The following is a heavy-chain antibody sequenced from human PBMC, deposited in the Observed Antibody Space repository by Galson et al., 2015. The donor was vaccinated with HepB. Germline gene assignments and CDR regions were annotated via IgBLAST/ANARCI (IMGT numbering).Heavy chain of an antibody. V-gene: IGHV1-69*06. Sequence: SVKVSCKASGGTFSSYAIRWVRQAPGQGLEWMGGIIPIFGTANYAQKFQGRVTITADKSTSTAYMELSSLRSEDTAVYYCSICSGRYGVLSASRHFDYWGQGTLVTVSS. CDR3: SICSGRYGVLSASRHFDY. D-gene: IGHD6-19*01. J-gene: IGHJ4*02. CDR2: IIPIFGTA. CDR1: GGTFSSYA.